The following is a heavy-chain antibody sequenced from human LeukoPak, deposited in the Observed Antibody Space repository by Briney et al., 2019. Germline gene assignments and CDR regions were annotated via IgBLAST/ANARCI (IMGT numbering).Heavy chain of an antibody. V-gene: IGHV4-31*03. CDR1: GGSFSRGGYY. J-gene: IGHJ4*02. CDR3: ARTYYYDSSGYYQIDY. Sequence: SETLSLTCNVSGGSFSRGGYYWTWLRQPPGKGLEWIGYIYYSGNTYYNPSLKSRVTISVDTSKNQFSLNVSSVTAADTAVYYCARTYYYDSSGYYQIDYWGQGTLVTVSS. D-gene: IGHD3-22*01. CDR2: IYYSGNT.